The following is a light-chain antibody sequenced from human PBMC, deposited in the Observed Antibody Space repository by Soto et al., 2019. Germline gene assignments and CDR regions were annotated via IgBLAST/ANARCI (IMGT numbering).Light chain of an antibody. CDR3: SAYEGTNNYV. CDR1: SSDIGGYDY. CDR2: EVT. Sequence: QSVLTQPPSASGSPGQSVAISCTGTSSDIGGYDYVSWYQQHPGKAPRLMIYEVTKRPSDIPARFSGSKSGNTASLTVSGLQAEDEADDSCSAYEGTNNYVFGNGNKGNVL. J-gene: IGLJ1*01. V-gene: IGLV2-8*01.